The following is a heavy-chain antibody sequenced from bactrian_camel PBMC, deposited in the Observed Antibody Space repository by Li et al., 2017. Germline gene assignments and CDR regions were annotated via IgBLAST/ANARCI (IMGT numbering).Heavy chain of an antibody. Sequence: QLVESGGGLVQAGGSLRLSCAASGYTVSAYHMSWVRQAPGKGLEWVSRIYIDADYQDGVNTSYLDSVKGRFTISTEHAKTTMYLQMNSQKCEDAAMYYGATWTGNYWGQGTQVTVS. V-gene: IGHV3S10*01. J-gene: IGHJ4*01. CDR3: ATWTGNY. CDR1: GYTVSAYH. D-gene: IGHD7*01. CDR2: IYIDADYQDGVNT.